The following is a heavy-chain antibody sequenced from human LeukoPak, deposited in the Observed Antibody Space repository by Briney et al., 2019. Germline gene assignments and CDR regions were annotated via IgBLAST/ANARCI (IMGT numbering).Heavy chain of an antibody. D-gene: IGHD3-10*01. CDR3: ARDQVTMVRGVINYGMDV. V-gene: IGHV3-33*08. CDR2: IWYDGSNK. Sequence: GGSLRLSCAASGFTLSDYYMNWVRQAPGKGLEWVAVIWYDGSNKYYADSVKGRFTISRDNSKNTLHLQMNSLRAEDTAVYYCARDQVTMVRGVINYGMDVWGQGTTVTVSS. CDR1: GFTLSDYY. J-gene: IGHJ6*02.